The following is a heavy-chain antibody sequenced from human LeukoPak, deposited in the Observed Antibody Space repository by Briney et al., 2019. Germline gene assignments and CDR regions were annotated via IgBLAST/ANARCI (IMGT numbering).Heavy chain of an antibody. V-gene: IGHV4-4*02. D-gene: IGHD5-18*01. Sequence: PSGTLSLTCAVSGGSISSTNWWSWVRQPPGKGLEWIGEIYHTGSTNYNPSLKSRVTISVDTSKNHFSLKLSSVTAADTAVYYCARGYSYGPNDAFDIWGQGTMVTISS. CDR2: IYHTGST. J-gene: IGHJ3*02. CDR1: GGSISSTNW. CDR3: ARGYSYGPNDAFDI.